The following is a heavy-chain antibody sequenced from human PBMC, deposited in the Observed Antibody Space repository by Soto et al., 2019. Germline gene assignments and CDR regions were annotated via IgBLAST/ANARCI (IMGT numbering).Heavy chain of an antibody. CDR3: TRGRQYYQYAMDV. V-gene: IGHV1-46*03. CDR2: INPSGGST. Sequence: ASVKVSCKASGYTFTDYYIHWVRQAPGQGLEWKGRINPSGGSTTKAQKFQGRITMTGDTSTSTAYMELSSLRSEDTAVYYCTRGRQYYQYAMDVWGQGTTVTVSS. CDR1: GYTFTDYY. J-gene: IGHJ6*02.